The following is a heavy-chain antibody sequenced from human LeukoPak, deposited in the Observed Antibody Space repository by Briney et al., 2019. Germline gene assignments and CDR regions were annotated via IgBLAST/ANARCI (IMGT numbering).Heavy chain of an antibody. J-gene: IGHJ4*02. D-gene: IGHD3-22*01. CDR3: ARYDSSGCSS. Sequence: RASVKVSCKASGGTFSSYAISWVRQAPGQGLEWMGWISAYNGNTNYAQKLQGRVTMTTDTSTSTAYMELRSLRSDDTAVYYCARYDSSGCSSWGQGTLVTVSS. CDR1: GGTFSSYA. V-gene: IGHV1-18*01. CDR2: ISAYNGNT.